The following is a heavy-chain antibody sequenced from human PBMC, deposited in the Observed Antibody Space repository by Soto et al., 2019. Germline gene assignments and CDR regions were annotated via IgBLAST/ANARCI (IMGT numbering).Heavy chain of an antibody. V-gene: IGHV3-20*04. J-gene: IGHJ6*02. CDR3: ARSRRYDPHALYGMDV. Sequence: TGGSLRLSCAASGFTFDDYGMSWVRQAPGKGLEWVSGINWNGGSTGYADSVKGRFTISRDNAKNSLYLQMNSLRAEDTALYYCARSRRYDPHALYGMDVWGQGTTVTVSS. D-gene: IGHD1-20*01. CDR2: INWNGGST. CDR1: GFTFDDYG.